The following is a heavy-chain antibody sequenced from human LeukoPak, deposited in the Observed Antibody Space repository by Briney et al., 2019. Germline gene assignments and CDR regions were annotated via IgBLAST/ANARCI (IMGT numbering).Heavy chain of an antibody. CDR1: GFTFSTYS. CDR3: ARVQYDSSGYSFDY. Sequence: GGSLRLSCAASGFTFSTYSFNWVRQAPGKGLEWVSSISDGSTYIFYADSLKGRFTISRDDAKSSLYLQMNSLRAEDTAVYYYARVQYDSSGYSFDYWGQGTLVTVSS. J-gene: IGHJ4*02. V-gene: IGHV3-21*01. D-gene: IGHD3-22*01. CDR2: ISDGSTYI.